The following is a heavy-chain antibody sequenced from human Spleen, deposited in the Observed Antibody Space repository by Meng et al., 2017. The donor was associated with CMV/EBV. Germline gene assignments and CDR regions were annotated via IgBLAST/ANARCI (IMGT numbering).Heavy chain of an antibody. J-gene: IGHJ4*02. Sequence: ASVKVSCKASGYTFTSYDINWVRQATGQGLEWMGWMNPNSGNTGYAQKFQGRVTMTRNTSISTAYMELSSLRSEDTAVHYCARGRTRPRYSSGWYSLDYWGQGTLVTVSS. CDR3: ARGRTRPRYSSGWYSLDY. V-gene: IGHV1-8*01. D-gene: IGHD6-19*01. CDR1: GYTFTSYD. CDR2: MNPNSGNT.